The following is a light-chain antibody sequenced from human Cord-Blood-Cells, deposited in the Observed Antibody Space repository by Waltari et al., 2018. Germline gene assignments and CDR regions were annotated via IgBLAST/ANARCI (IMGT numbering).Light chain of an antibody. CDR1: QSVSSD. Sequence: EIVRTQSPATLSFSPGERATLSCRASQSVSSDLAWYQQKPGQAPSLLIYGASTRATGIPARFSGSGSGTEFTLTISGLQSEDFAVYYCQQYNNWLPGSFGQGTKLEI. V-gene: IGKV3-15*01. CDR2: GAS. J-gene: IGKJ2*03. CDR3: QQYNNWLPGS.